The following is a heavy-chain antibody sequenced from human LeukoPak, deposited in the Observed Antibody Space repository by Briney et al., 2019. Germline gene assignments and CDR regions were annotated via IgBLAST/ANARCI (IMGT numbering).Heavy chain of an antibody. D-gene: IGHD1-20*01. V-gene: IGHV3-30*04. J-gene: IGHJ3*02. CDR3: AKDRDGITGMGI. CDR1: GFTFSSYV. Sequence: PGRSLRLSCAASGFTFSSYVMHWVRQAPGKGLEWVAIISYDGSNKYYADSAKGRFTISRDNSKNTLYLQMNSLRAEDTAVYYCAKDRDGITGMGIWGQGTMVTVSS. CDR2: ISYDGSNK.